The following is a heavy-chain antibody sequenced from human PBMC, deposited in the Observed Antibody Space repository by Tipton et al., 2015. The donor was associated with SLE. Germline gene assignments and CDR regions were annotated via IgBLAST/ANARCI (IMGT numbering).Heavy chain of an antibody. Sequence: SLRLSCAASGFTFSSYSMNWVRQTPGKGLEWVSSISSSSSYIYYADSVKGRFTISRDNAKNSLYLQMNSLRAEDTALYYCAKAIHSGSYYGYFDYWGQGTLVTVSS. CDR3: AKAIHSGSYYGYFDY. D-gene: IGHD1-26*01. V-gene: IGHV3-21*04. J-gene: IGHJ4*02. CDR2: ISSSSSYI. CDR1: GFTFSSYS.